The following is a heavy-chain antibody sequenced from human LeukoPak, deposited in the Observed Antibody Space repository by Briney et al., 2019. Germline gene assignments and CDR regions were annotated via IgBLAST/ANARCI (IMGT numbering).Heavy chain of an antibody. D-gene: IGHD6-19*01. CDR1: GYTFTSYG. CDR2: ISAYNGNT. J-gene: IGHJ3*02. V-gene: IGHV1-18*01. CDR3: AREVAGTGDDAFDI. Sequence: ASVKVSYEASGYTFTSYGISWVRQAPGQGLEWMGWISAYNGNTNYAQKLQGRVTMTTDTSTSTAYMELRSLRSDDTAVYYCAREVAGTGDDAFDIWGQGTMVTVSS.